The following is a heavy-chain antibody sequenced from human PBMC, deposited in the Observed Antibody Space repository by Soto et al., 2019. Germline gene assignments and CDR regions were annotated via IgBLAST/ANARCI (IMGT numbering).Heavy chain of an antibody. CDR2: INVGKGDT. Sequence: QVQLVQSGAEVKKPGASVKVFCKASGYTFTSYAMHWVRQAPGQRLEWMGWINVGKGDTKYSQKFQGRVTITRDTSATTAYMELSSLRSEDTAVYYCARRCSTTNCNEGYNWFDPWGQGTLVIVSS. V-gene: IGHV1-3*01. CDR1: GYTFTSYA. CDR3: ARRCSTTNCNEGYNWFDP. J-gene: IGHJ5*02. D-gene: IGHD2-2*01.